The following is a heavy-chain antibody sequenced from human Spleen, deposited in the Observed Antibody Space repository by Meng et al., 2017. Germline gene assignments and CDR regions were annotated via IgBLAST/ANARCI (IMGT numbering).Heavy chain of an antibody. J-gene: IGHJ4*02. Sequence: GESLKISCAASGFTVSHNYMSWVRQAPGKGLEWVAVIWYDGSNENYADSVKGRFTISRDNSRNTLFLQMNSLRAEDTAMYYCAREVDTAMGGGFDNWGQGTLVTVSS. CDR1: GFTVSHNY. CDR2: IWYDGSNE. D-gene: IGHD5-18*01. V-gene: IGHV3-33*08. CDR3: AREVDTAMGGGFDN.